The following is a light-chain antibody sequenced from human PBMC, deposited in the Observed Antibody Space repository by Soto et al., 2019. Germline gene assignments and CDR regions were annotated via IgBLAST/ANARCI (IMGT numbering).Light chain of an antibody. CDR3: GTWDSSLSAGV. V-gene: IGLV1-51*01. CDR2: DNN. Sequence: QSVLTQPPSVSAAPGQKVTISCSGRSSNIGNNYVSWYQQLPETAPKLLIYDNNKRPSGIPDRFSGSKSGTSATLGITGLQSGDEADYYCGTWDSSLSAGVFGTGTKLTVL. J-gene: IGLJ1*01. CDR1: SSNIGNNY.